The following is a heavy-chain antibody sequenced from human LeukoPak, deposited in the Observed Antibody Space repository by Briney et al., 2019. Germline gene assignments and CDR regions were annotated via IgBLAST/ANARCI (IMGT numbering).Heavy chain of an antibody. V-gene: IGHV4-59*01. CDR3: ARSGVSRYYYYGMDV. CDR1: GGSISSYY. J-gene: IGHJ6*02. D-gene: IGHD3-10*01. CDR2: IYYSGST. Sequence: SETLSLTCTVSGGSISSYYWSWIRQPPGKGLEWIGYIYYSGSTNYNPSLKSRVTISVDTSKNQFSLKLSSVTAADTAVYYCARSGVSRYYYYGMDVWGQGNTVTVSS.